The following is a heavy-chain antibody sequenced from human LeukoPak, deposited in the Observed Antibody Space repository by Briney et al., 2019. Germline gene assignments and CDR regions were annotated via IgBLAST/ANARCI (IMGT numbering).Heavy chain of an antibody. V-gene: IGHV1-2*02. CDR2: INPKSGDT. J-gene: IGHJ4*02. Sequence: GASVKVSCKASGYTFTDYYIHWVRQAPGQGLEFMGWINPKSGDTNYAQKFQGRVTMTRDTSISTAYMEVSRLRFDDTAVYYCATRSWLDYWGRGTLVTVSS. D-gene: IGHD6-13*01. CDR1: GYTFTDYY. CDR3: ATRSWLDY.